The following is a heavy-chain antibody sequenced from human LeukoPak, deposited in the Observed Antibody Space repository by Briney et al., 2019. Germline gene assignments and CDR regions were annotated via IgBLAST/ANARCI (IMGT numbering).Heavy chain of an antibody. Sequence: SVKVSCKASGGTFSSYAISWVRQAPGQGLERMGGIIPIFGTANYAQKFQGRVTITADESTSTAYMELSSLRSEDTAVYYCARASSGYYDDAFDIWGQGTMVTVSS. V-gene: IGHV1-69*13. J-gene: IGHJ3*02. CDR2: IIPIFGTA. D-gene: IGHD3-22*01. CDR1: GGTFSSYA. CDR3: ARASSGYYDDAFDI.